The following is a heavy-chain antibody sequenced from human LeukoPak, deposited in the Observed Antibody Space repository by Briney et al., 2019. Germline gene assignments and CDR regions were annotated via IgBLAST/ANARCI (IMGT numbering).Heavy chain of an antibody. J-gene: IGHJ4*02. Sequence: SETLSLTCTVSGGSISSSSYYWGWIRQPPGKGLEWIGSIYYSGSTYYNPSLKSRVTISVDTSKNQFSLKLSSVTAADTAVYYCARLDILTGQRGCWGQGTLVTVSS. D-gene: IGHD3-9*01. CDR2: IYYSGST. V-gene: IGHV4-39*01. CDR3: ARLDILTGQRGC. CDR1: GGSISSSSYY.